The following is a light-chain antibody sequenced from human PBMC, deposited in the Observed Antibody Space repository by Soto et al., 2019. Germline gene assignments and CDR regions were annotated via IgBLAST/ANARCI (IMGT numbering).Light chain of an antibody. CDR2: EVS. J-gene: IGLJ2*01. Sequence: QSALTQPASVSGSPGQSITISCTGTSSDVGGYNYVSWYQQHPGKAPKLMIYEVSNRPSGVSNRFSGSKYGNTASLTISGLQAEDEADYYCTSCTSSSTQVVFGGGTQLTVL. V-gene: IGLV2-14*01. CDR1: SSDVGGYNY. CDR3: TSCTSSSTQVV.